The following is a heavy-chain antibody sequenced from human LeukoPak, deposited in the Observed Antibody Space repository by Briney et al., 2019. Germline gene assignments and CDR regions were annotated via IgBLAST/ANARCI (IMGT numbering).Heavy chain of an antibody. CDR1: GGSISSYY. CDR3: ARSPYCSSTSCYMGYYYMDV. D-gene: IGHD2-2*02. Sequence: SETLSLTCTVSGGSISSYYWSWIRQPPGKGLEWIGYIYTSESTNYNPSLKSRVTISVDTSKNQFSLKLSSVTAADTAVYYCARSPYCSSTSCYMGYYYMDVWGKGTTVTVSS. V-gene: IGHV4-4*09. CDR2: IYTSEST. J-gene: IGHJ6*03.